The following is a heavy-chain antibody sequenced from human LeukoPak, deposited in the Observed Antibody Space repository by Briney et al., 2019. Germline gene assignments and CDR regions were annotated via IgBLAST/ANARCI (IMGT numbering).Heavy chain of an antibody. CDR2: VSYDGTDT. CDR1: GFTFSSYW. J-gene: IGHJ5*02. CDR3: VRVSGFCTNGVCPSFDP. D-gene: IGHD2-8*01. Sequence: GGSLRLSCAASGFTFSSYWMNWVRQAPGKGLEWVATVSYDGTDTSYADSVKGRFAIFRDNSKNTLYLQMNSLRTEDTAVYYCVRVSGFCTNGVCPSFDPWGQGTLVTVSS. V-gene: IGHV3-30*09.